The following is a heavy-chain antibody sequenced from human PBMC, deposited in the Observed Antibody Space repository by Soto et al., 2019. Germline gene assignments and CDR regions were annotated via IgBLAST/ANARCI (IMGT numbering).Heavy chain of an antibody. CDR3: AGEPGYYHGMDV. Sequence: EVELVESGGGLVKPGGSLRLSCVASGFTFTTYSLNWVRQAPGKGLEWVSSISSSSSYIYYADSVKGRFIISRDNAKNSLYLQMNGLRAEDTAVYYCAGEPGYYHGMDVWGQGITVTVSS. CDR2: ISSSSSYI. D-gene: IGHD3-10*01. V-gene: IGHV3-21*01. CDR1: GFTFTTYS. J-gene: IGHJ6*02.